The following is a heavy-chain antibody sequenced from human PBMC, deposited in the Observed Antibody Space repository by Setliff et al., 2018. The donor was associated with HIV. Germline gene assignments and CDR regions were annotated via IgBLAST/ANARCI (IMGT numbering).Heavy chain of an antibody. CDR2: INYDGSEK. D-gene: IGHD2-15*01. J-gene: IGHJ4*02. Sequence: GGSLRLSCAASGFTFTGYWMSWVGLAPGKGLEWVANINYDGSEKYYVDSVKGRFTISRDNAKSSLNLQMNSLRVEDTAMYYCARGAGTVDYSCCLDLWGQGTLVTVSS. CDR3: ARGAGTVDYSCCLDL. V-gene: IGHV3-7*03. CDR1: GFTFTGYW.